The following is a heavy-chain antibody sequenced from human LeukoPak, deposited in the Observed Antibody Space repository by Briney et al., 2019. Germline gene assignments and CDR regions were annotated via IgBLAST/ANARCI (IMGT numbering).Heavy chain of an antibody. Sequence: GGSLRLSCAASGFTFSSYEMNWVRQAPGKWLEWVANIKLDGSEEYYVDSVRGRFTISRDNAKNSLFLQMNSLRAEDTAIYYCARHKRGYYSPFDIWGQGTMVTVSS. V-gene: IGHV3-7*01. CDR1: GFTFSSYE. CDR2: IKLDGSEE. CDR3: ARHKRGYYSPFDI. J-gene: IGHJ3*02. D-gene: IGHD3-10*01.